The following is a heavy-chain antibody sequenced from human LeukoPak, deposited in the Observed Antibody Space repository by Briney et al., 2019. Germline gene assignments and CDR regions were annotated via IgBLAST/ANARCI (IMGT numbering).Heavy chain of an antibody. V-gene: IGHV4-39*01. D-gene: IGHD3-10*01. CDR1: GGSISSYY. J-gene: IGHJ5*02. CDR2: IYYSGST. CDR3: ARHSESMVRGVVDP. Sequence: PSETLSLTCTVSGGSISSYYWGWIRQPPGKGLEWIGSIYYSGSTYYNPSLKSRVTISVDTSKNQFSLKLSSVTAADTAVYYCARHSESMVRGVVDPWGQGTLVTVSS.